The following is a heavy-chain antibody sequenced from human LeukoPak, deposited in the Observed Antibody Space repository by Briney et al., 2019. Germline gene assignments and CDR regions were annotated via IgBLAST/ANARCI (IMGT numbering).Heavy chain of an antibody. CDR2: INLNSGAT. CDR3: ARNKWNDAWDAFDI. J-gene: IGHJ3*02. Sequence: ASVKVSCKASGYTFTGYYLHWVRQAPGQGLEWIGWINLNSGATNYAQSFQGRVTMTRDTSISTAYMELSRLTSDDTAVYYCARNKWNDAWDAFDIWGQGTMVTVSS. D-gene: IGHD1-1*01. CDR1: GYTFTGYY. V-gene: IGHV1-2*02.